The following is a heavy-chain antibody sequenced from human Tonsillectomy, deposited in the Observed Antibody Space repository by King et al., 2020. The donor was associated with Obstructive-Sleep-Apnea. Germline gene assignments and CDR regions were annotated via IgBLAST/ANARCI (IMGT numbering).Heavy chain of an antibody. Sequence: VQLVESGAEVKKPGESLRISCKGSGYDFSSHWISWVRQVPGKGLEWMGKIDPKDSYTGYSPSFQGHITIPVDKSISTAYLQWSSLKASDSAMYYCARRYYFGSGTYWYFDLWGRGSLVSVSS. V-gene: IGHV5-10-1*01. CDR1: GYDFSSHW. D-gene: IGHD3-10*01. CDR3: ARRYYFGSGTYWYFDL. J-gene: IGHJ2*01. CDR2: IDPKDSYT.